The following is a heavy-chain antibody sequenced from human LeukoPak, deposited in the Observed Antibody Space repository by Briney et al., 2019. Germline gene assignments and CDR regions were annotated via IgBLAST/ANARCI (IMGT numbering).Heavy chain of an antibody. CDR2: MNPNSGNT. CDR1: GYTFTSYD. D-gene: IGHD6-19*01. CDR3: ARGIKAVAGTAHY. V-gene: IGHV1-8*01. J-gene: IGHJ4*02. Sequence: ASVKVSCKASGYTFTSYDINWVRQATGQGLEWMGWMNPNSGNTGYAQKFQGRVTMTRNTSISTAYKELSSLRSEDTAVYYCARGIKAVAGTAHYWGQGTLVTVSS.